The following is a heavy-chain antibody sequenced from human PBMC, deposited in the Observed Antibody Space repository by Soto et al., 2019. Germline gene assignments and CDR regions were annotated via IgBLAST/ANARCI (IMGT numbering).Heavy chain of an antibody. D-gene: IGHD2-2*01. V-gene: IGHV3-30*18. CDR2: ISYDGSNK. J-gene: IGHJ4*02. CDR1: GFTFSSYG. Sequence: PGGSLRLSCAASGFTFSSYGMHWVRQAPGKGLEWVAVISYDGSNKYYADSVKGRFTISRDNSKNTLYLQMNSLRAEDTAVYYCAKDCSSTSCYAGDYWGQGTLVTVSS. CDR3: AKDCSSTSCYAGDY.